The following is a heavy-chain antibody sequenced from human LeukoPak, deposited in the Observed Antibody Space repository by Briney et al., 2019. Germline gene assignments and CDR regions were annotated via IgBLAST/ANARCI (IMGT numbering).Heavy chain of an antibody. D-gene: IGHD3-22*01. Sequence: SVTVSCTASGGTFSSYAISWVRQAPGQGLEWMGGIIPIFGTANYAQKFQGRVTITADESTSTAYMELSSLRSEDTAVYYCARSKYYYDSSGYYYDGFYWGQGTLVTVSS. V-gene: IGHV1-69*13. J-gene: IGHJ4*02. CDR1: GGTFSSYA. CDR2: IIPIFGTA. CDR3: ARSKYYYDSSGYYYDGFY.